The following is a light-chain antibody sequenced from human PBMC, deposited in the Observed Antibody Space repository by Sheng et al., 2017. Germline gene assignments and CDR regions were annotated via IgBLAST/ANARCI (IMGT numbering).Light chain of an antibody. CDR1: NIGSKS. CDR2: DDS. J-gene: IGLJ3*02. Sequence: SYELTQPPSVSVAPGQTARITCGGDNIGSKSVHWYQQKPGQAPVLVVYDDSDRPSGIPERFSGSNTGNTATLTISRVDARDEADYYCQVWDRSGDHGVLFAGGTKLTVL. CDR3: QVWDRSGDHGVL. V-gene: IGLV3-21*02.